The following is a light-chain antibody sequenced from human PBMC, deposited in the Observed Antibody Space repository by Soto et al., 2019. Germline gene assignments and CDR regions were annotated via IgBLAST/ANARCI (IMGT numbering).Light chain of an antibody. V-gene: IGKV3-20*01. CDR1: QSLSSTF. J-gene: IGKJ1*01. CDR2: AAS. CDR3: QQYYSSWT. Sequence: EIVLTQSPGTLSLSPGERATLSCRASQSLSSTFLAWYQHKPGQAPRVLIYAASRRATGIPDRFSGSGSGTDFTLTISRLEPEDFALYYCQQYYSSWTFGQGTKVEIK.